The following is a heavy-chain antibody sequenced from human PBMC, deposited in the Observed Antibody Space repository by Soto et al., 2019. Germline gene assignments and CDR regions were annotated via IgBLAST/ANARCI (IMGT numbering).Heavy chain of an antibody. J-gene: IGHJ5*02. CDR1: GFIFENFG. CDR3: AKNQGVELVPLATVDWFDP. V-gene: IGHV3-23*01. D-gene: IGHD1-26*01. CDR2: ISGSGFKK. Sequence: VGSLRLSCAASGFIFENFGMSWVCQGPGKGLEWISSISGSGFKKYYADSVKGRFTISRDNSKSTVYLEMNNLSAEDTAVYHCAKNQGVELVPLATVDWFDPWGQGSVVTVSS.